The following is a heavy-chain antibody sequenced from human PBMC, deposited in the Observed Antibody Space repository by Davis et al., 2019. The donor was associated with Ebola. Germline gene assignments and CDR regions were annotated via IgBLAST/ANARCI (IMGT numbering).Heavy chain of an antibody. CDR3: ARGQLGYYYGMDV. J-gene: IGHJ6*02. D-gene: IGHD6-13*01. Sequence: SVQVSCKASGGTFSSYAISWVRQAPGQGLEWMGAIIPFFGIANYAQKFQGLVAISADESTSTAYMELSSLRSEDTAVYYCARGQLGYYYGMDVWGQGTTVTVSS. CDR2: IIPFFGIA. V-gene: IGHV1-69*13. CDR1: GGTFSSYA.